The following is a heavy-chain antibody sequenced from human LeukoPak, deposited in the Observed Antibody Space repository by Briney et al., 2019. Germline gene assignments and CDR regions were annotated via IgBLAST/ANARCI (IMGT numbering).Heavy chain of an antibody. V-gene: IGHV3-15*01. CDR3: TTDRGTVTTSTGY. CDR1: GFTFSSYA. J-gene: IGHJ4*02. CDR2: IKSKTDGGTT. D-gene: IGHD4-17*01. Sequence: GGSLRLSCAASGFTFSSYAMSWVRQAPGKGLEWVGRIKSKTDGGTTDYAAPVKGRFTISRDDSKNTLYLQMNSLKTEDTAVYYCTTDRGTVTTSTGYWGQGTLVTVSS.